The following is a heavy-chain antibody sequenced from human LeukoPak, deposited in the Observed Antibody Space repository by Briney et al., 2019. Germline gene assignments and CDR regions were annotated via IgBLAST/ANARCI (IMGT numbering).Heavy chain of an antibody. V-gene: IGHV1-46*01. CDR1: GYTFTSYF. J-gene: IGHJ3*02. CDR3: ASGISSYASDI. D-gene: IGHD2-2*01. CDR2: IRPSGGST. Sequence: ASVKVSCKASGYTFTSYFMHWVRQAPGQGLEWMEIIRPSGGSTTYAQKFQGRVTMTRDMSTSTVYMELSSLRSEDTAVYYCASGISSYASDIWGQGTMVTVSS.